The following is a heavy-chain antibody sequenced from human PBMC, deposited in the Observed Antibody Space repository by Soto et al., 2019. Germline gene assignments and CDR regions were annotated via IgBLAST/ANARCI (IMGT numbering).Heavy chain of an antibody. J-gene: IGHJ6*02. Sequence: GGSLRLSCAASGFTFSSYAMSWVRQAPGKGLEWVSAISGSGGSTYYADSVKGRFTISRDNSKNTLYLQMNSLRAEDTAVYYCASSSGYSSSWYTDFYYYYYGMDVWGQGTTVTVSS. D-gene: IGHD6-13*01. CDR3: ASSSGYSSSWYTDFYYYYYGMDV. V-gene: IGHV3-23*01. CDR1: GFTFSSYA. CDR2: ISGSGGST.